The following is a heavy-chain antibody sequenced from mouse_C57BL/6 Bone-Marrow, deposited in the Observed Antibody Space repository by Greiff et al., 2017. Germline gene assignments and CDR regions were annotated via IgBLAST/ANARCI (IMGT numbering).Heavy chain of an antibody. J-gene: IGHJ2*01. D-gene: IGHD2-2*01. CDR1: GYTFTSYG. V-gene: IGHV1-58*01. CDR2: IYIGNGYT. Sequence: EVHLVESGAELVRPGSSVKMSSKTSGYTFTSYGINWVKQRPGQGLEWIGYIYIGNGYTEYNEKFKGKATLTSATSSSTAYMQLSSLTSEDSAIYFCASSSMVTTEYYFDYWGQGTTLTVSS. CDR3: ASSSMVTTEYYFDY.